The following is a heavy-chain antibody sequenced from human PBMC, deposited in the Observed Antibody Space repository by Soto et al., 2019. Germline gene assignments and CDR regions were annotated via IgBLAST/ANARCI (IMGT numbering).Heavy chain of an antibody. Sequence: EVQLFESGGGLVQPGGSLRLSCAASGFTVSSYAMSCVRQAPGKALEWVSAISGSGGSTYYADSVKGRSTISRDNSKNTLYLQMNSLRAEDTAVYYCAKGLLWFGELLEPYYFDYCGQGTLVTVCS. CDR2: ISGSGGST. J-gene: IGHJ4*02. CDR1: GFTVSSYA. V-gene: IGHV3-23*01. CDR3: AKGLLWFGELLEPYYFDY. D-gene: IGHD3-10*01.